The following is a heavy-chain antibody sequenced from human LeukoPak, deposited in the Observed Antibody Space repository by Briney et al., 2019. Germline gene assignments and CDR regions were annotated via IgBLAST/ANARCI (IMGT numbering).Heavy chain of an antibody. J-gene: IGHJ6*04. CDR1: GFTFSSYS. D-gene: IGHD2-2*01. CDR3: ARDSNGVDV. Sequence: PGGSLRLSCAASGFTFSSYSMNWVRQAPGKGLEWVSYISSSSSTIYYADSVKGRFTISRHNGKNSLYLQMNSLRAEHTAVYYCARDSNGVDVWGKGTTVTVSS. V-gene: IGHV3-48*01. CDR2: ISSSSSTI.